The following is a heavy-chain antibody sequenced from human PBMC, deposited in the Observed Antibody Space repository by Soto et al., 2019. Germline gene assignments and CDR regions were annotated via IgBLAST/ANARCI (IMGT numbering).Heavy chain of an antibody. CDR2: ISSSSSYI. J-gene: IGHJ5*02. D-gene: IGHD7-27*01. CDR3: ARDFRTLGSNWFDP. V-gene: IGHV3-21*01. CDR1: GFTFSSYS. Sequence: GGSLRLSCAASGFTFSSYSMNWVRQAPGRGLEWVSSISSSSSYIYYADSVKGRFTISRDNAKNSLYLQMNSLRAEDTAVYYCARDFRTLGSNWFDPWGQGTLVTVSS.